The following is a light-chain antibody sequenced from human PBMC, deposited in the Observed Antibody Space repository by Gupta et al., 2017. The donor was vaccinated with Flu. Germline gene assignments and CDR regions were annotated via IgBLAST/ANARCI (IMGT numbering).Light chain of an antibody. CDR3: QQYGGSPRT. Sequence: GTLSLSPGERATLSCRTSQSVSSTYLAWYQQKPGQAPRLLIFGASSRATGIPDRFSGSGSGTDFALTISSLEPEDFAVYYCQQYGGSPRTFGPGTKVEIK. CDR1: QSVSSTY. CDR2: GAS. J-gene: IGKJ1*01. V-gene: IGKV3-20*01.